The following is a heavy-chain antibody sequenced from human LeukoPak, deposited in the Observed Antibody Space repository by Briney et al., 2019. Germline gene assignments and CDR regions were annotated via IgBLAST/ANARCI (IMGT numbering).Heavy chain of an antibody. CDR3: AREGYYYDSSGPNAFDI. CDR1: GFIFSDYA. D-gene: IGHD3-22*01. CDR2: LRGGDDST. Sequence: PGGSLRLSCAASGFIFSDYALQWVRQAPGKGLEWISSLRGGDDSTNYADSVKGRFAISTDNFKNTVYLQMNSLRAEDTAVYYCAREGYYYDSSGPNAFDIWGQGTMVTVSS. V-gene: IGHV3-23*01. J-gene: IGHJ3*02.